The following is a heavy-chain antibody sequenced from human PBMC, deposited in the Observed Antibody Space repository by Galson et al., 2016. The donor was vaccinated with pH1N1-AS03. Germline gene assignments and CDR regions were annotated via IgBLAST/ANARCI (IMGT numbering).Heavy chain of an antibody. V-gene: IGHV4-61*08. CDR1: GGSVRSGAYF. CDR2: IYHSGST. CDR3: ARRPTGLGY. J-gene: IGHJ4*02. Sequence: ETLSLTCTVSGGSVRSGAYFWSWIRQSPGKGLEWIGHIYHSGSTEYNPPLKSRVTMSIDTSKNQLSLKLTSVTAADTAVYYCARRPTGLGYWGQGSLVTVSS.